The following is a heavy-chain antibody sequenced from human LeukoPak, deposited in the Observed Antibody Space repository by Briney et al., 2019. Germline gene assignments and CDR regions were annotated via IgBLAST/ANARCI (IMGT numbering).Heavy chain of an antibody. CDR3: ARDLSGSYSFDY. CDR1: GFTFSNYA. Sequence: GGSLRLSCAASGFTFSNYAMHWVRQAPGTGLEGVAVISYDGNNKYYADSVKGRFTISRDNSKNTLYLQINSLRAEDTAVYDCARDLSGSYSFDYWGQGTLVTVSS. V-gene: IGHV3-30-3*01. D-gene: IGHD1-26*01. J-gene: IGHJ4*02. CDR2: ISYDGNNK.